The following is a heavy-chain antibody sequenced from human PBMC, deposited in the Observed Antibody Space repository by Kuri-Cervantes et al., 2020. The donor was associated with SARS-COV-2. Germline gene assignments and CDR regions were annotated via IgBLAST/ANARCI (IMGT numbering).Heavy chain of an antibody. CDR3: ARVSRSGYLDY. CDR1: GFTFSNYA. D-gene: IGHD3-3*01. Sequence: GESLKISCAASGFTFSNYAMYWVRQAPGKGLEYVSAISSNGDSTYYADSVKGRFTMSGDNSKNTLSLQMGSLRAEDMAVYYCARVSRSGYLDYWGQGTLVTVSS. CDR2: ISSNGDST. V-gene: IGHV3-64*02. J-gene: IGHJ4*02.